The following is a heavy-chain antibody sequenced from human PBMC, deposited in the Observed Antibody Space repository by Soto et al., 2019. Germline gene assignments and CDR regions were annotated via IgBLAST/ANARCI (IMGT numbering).Heavy chain of an antibody. J-gene: IGHJ6*03. CDR2: ISGSGGST. V-gene: IGHV3-23*01. Sequence: GGSLRLSCAASGFTFSSYAMSWVRQAPGKGLEWVSAISGSGGSTYYADSVKGRFTISRDNSKNTLYLQMDSLRAEDTAVYYCAKDPFYDFWSGHPSGYMDVWGKGTKVTVSS. CDR1: GFTFSSYA. CDR3: AKDPFYDFWSGHPSGYMDV. D-gene: IGHD3-3*01.